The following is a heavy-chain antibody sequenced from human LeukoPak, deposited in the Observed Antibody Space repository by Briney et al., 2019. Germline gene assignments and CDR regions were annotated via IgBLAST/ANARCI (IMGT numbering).Heavy chain of an antibody. J-gene: IGHJ2*01. Sequence: GGSLRLSCAASGFTFSSYGMHWVRQAPGKGLEWVAVIWYDGSNKYYADSVKCRFTISRDNSKNTLYLQMNSLRAEDTAVYYCAREQTDPTVTTVGLGKWYFDLWGRGTLVTVSS. CDR2: IWYDGSNK. CDR3: AREQTDPTVTTVGLGKWYFDL. V-gene: IGHV3-33*01. CDR1: GFTFSSYG. D-gene: IGHD4-17*01.